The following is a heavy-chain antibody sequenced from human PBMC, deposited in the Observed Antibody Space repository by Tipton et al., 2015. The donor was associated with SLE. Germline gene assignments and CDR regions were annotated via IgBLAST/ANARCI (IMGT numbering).Heavy chain of an antibody. CDR2: ISGSGGST. D-gene: IGHD2-2*01. CDR1: GFTFSSYA. CDR3: ARDRDIVVVPAAIHYYYYYGMDV. Sequence: SLRLSCAASGFTFSSYAMSWVRQAPGKGLEWVSAISGSGGSTYYADSVKGRFTISRDNSKNTLYLQMNSLRAEDTAVYYCARDRDIVVVPAAIHYYYYYGMDVWGQGTTVTVSS. V-gene: IGHV3-23*01. J-gene: IGHJ6*02.